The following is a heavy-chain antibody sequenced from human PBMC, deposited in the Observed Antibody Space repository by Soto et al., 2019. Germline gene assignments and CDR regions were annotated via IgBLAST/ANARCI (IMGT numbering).Heavy chain of an antibody. CDR3: ARRGPYSNSNFDY. V-gene: IGHV4-39*01. J-gene: IGHJ4*02. CDR2: ISYTGST. CDR1: GASISSSTY. D-gene: IGHD6-6*01. Sequence: QLQLQESGPGLVKPSETLSLTCTVSGASISSSTYWGWIRQPPGKGLEWIGTISYTGSTYYNPSLRVRVTISVDTSKNQVSLLLGSVPAADTAVYYCARRGPYSNSNFDYWGQGTLVTVSS.